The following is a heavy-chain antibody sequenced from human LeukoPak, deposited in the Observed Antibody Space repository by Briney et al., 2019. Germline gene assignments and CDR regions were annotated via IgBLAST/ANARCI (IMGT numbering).Heavy chain of an antibody. CDR1: GFPFTSYG. Sequence: GASVKVSFKAPGFPFTSYGISWVRPAPGQGLEWMGWISPYNGNTNYAQKLPGRVTMTTDTSTSTAYMELRSLRSDDTAVYYCARGVRYSNYYHNAEHFQHWGQGTLVTVSS. J-gene: IGHJ1*01. V-gene: IGHV1-18*01. D-gene: IGHD4-11*01. CDR2: ISPYNGNT. CDR3: ARGVRYSNYYHNAEHFQH.